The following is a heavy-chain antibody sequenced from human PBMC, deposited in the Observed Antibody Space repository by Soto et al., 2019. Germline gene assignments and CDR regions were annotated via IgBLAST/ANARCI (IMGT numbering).Heavy chain of an antibody. CDR2: IIPIFGTA. V-gene: IGHV1-69*13. J-gene: IGHJ3*02. CDR3: ARAVTMIVVVITTGAFDI. Sequence: SVKVSCKASGGTFSSYAISWVRQAPGQGLEWMGGIIPIFGTANYAQKFQGRVTITADESTSTAYMELSSLRSEDTAVYYCARAVTMIVVVITTGAFDIWGQGTMVPVS. CDR1: GGTFSSYA. D-gene: IGHD3-22*01.